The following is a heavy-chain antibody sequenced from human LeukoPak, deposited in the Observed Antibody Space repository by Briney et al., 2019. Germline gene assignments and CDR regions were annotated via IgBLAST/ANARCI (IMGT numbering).Heavy chain of an antibody. D-gene: IGHD5-18*01. V-gene: IGHV4-59*12. J-gene: IGHJ4*02. CDR2: IYYTGTT. Sequence: SETLSLTCTLSGDSTNTYFWSWIRQSPGKGLEWIGYIYYTGTTNYNPSLKSRVTISVDTSKNQFSLKVNSVTAADTAVYYCAAGGYSYALWYWGQGTLVTVSS. CDR1: GDSTNTYF. CDR3: AAGGYSYALWY.